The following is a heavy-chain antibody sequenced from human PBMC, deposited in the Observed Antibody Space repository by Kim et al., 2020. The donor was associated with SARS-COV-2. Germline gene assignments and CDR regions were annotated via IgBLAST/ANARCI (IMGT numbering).Heavy chain of an antibody. Sequence: GGSLRLSCAASGFTFSSYGMHWVRQAPGKGLEWVAVIWYDGSNKYYADSVKGRFTISRDNSKNTLYLQMNSLRAEDTAVYYCARDPGIAVAGTPADYWGQGTLVTVSS. CDR3: ARDPGIAVAGTPADY. J-gene: IGHJ4*02. V-gene: IGHV3-33*01. D-gene: IGHD6-19*01. CDR2: IWYDGSNK. CDR1: GFTFSSYG.